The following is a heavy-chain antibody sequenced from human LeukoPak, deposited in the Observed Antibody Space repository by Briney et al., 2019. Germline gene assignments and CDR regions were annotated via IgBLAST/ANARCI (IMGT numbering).Heavy chain of an antibody. CDR2: INHSGST. D-gene: IGHD5-12*01. CDR1: GGSFSGYY. V-gene: IGHV4-34*01. J-gene: IGHJ4*02. CDR3: ASGGWLRIFDY. Sequence: SETLSLTCAVYGGSFSGYYWSWIRQPPGKGLEWIGEINHSGSTNYNPSLKSQVTISVDTSKNQFSLKLSSVTAADTAVYYCASGGWLRIFDYWGQGTLVTVSS.